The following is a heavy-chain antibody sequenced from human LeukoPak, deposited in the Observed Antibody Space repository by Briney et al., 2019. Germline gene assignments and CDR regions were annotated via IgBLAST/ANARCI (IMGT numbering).Heavy chain of an antibody. J-gene: IGHJ5*02. D-gene: IGHD6-13*01. Sequence: GGSLRLSCSASGFTFSHCGLHWVRQAPGKGLEWVAIIWYDGSNQYYADSVKGRFTISRDDSKNTLYLQMDTLRAEDTAVYYCARASRSSWYDYNWFDPWGQGTLVTVSS. V-gene: IGHV3-33*01. CDR1: GFTFSHCG. CDR2: IWYDGSNQ. CDR3: ARASRSSWYDYNWFDP.